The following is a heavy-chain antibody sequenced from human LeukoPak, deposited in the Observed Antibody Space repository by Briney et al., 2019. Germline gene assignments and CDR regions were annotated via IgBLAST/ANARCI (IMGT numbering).Heavy chain of an antibody. CDR2: IKSKIDGRTT. D-gene: IGHD3-3*02. CDR1: GFTITNAR. V-gene: IGHV3-15*01. Sequence: GGSLRLSCAASGFTITNARMGWVRQAPGKGLEWVGLIKSKIDGRTTDFAAPVKGRFTILIDDSKHTLYLQMNSLKSEDTGVYYCTTGYGHSDFDYWGQGTLVTVSS. CDR3: TTGYGHSDFDY. J-gene: IGHJ4*02.